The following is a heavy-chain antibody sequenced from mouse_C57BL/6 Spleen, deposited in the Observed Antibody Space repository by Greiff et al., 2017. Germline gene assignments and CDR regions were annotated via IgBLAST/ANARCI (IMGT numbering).Heavy chain of an antibody. CDR2: IYPGNSDT. Sequence: EVQLQQSGTVLARPGASVKMSCKTSGYTFTSYWMHWVKQRPGQGLEWIGAIYPGNSDTSYNQKFKGKAKLTAVTSASTAYMELSSLTNEDSAVYYCTIRYDYDVGFDYWGQGTTLTVSS. J-gene: IGHJ2*01. CDR3: TIRYDYDVGFDY. CDR1: GYTFTSYW. V-gene: IGHV1-5*01. D-gene: IGHD2-4*01.